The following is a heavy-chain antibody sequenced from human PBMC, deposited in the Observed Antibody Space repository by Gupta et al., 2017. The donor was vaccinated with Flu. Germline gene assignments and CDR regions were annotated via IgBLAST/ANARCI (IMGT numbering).Heavy chain of an antibody. J-gene: IGHJ4*02. CDR3: ARGSIAVAGTGPWYFDY. Sequence: QVQLQESGPGLVKPSETLSLTCTVSGGSTSSHYWNWIRQPPGKGLEWIGYIYYSGSTNDTPSLKSRVTISIDTSKNQFSRKLSSVTAADTAVYYCARGSIAVAGTGPWYFDYWGQGSLVTVSS. CDR2: IYYSGST. CDR1: GGSTSSHY. D-gene: IGHD6-19*01. V-gene: IGHV4-59*11.